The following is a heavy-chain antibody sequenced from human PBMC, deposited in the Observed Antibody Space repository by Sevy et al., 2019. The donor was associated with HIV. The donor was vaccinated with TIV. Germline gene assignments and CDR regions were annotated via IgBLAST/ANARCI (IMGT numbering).Heavy chain of an antibody. CDR1: VFTLSSYW. D-gene: IGHD1-26*01. J-gene: IGHJ6*02. CDR2: INSDGSST. CDR3: ARGDLGGASRTYYDYGMDV. V-gene: IGHV3-74*01. Sequence: GGSLRLSCATSVFTLSSYWMHWVRQAPGKGLVWVSRINSDGSSTNYADFVKGRFTISRENAKNTLYLQMHSLRAVDTAVYDCARGDLGGASRTYYDYGMDVWGQGTTVTVSS.